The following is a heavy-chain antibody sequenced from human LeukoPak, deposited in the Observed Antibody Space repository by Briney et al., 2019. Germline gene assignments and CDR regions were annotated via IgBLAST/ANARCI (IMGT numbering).Heavy chain of an antibody. J-gene: IGHJ4*02. D-gene: IGHD3-3*01. CDR3: AKGDPGYDFWSGYPLRY. V-gene: IGHV3-30-3*01. CDR2: ISYDGNKK. CDR1: GFTISTYA. Sequence: GGSLTLSCVVSGFTISTYALHWIRQAPGKGLEWVAVISYDGNKKDYADSVKGRFTISRDNSKNTLYLQMNSLRAEDTAVYYCAKGDPGYDFWSGYPLRYWGQGTLVTVSS.